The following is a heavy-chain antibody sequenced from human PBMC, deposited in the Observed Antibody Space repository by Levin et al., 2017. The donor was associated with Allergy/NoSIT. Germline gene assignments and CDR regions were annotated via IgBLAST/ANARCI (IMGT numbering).Heavy chain of an antibody. D-gene: IGHD2-15*01. CDR1: GYTFTSYY. V-gene: IGHV1-46*01. J-gene: IGHJ6*02. CDR3: ARESPHCSGGSCYGTGMDV. CDR2: INPSGGST. Sequence: ASVKVSCKASGYTFTSYYMHWVRQAPGQGLEWMGIINPSGGSTSYAQKFQGRVTMTRDTSTSTVYMELSSLRSEDTAVYYCARESPHCSGGSCYGTGMDVWGQGTTVTVSS.